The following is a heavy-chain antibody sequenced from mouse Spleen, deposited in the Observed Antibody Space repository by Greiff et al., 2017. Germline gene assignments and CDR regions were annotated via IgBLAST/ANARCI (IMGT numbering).Heavy chain of an antibody. J-gene: IGHJ4*01. V-gene: IGHV3-3*01. CDR1: GFSINSDCY. CDR2: TFYSGIT. D-gene: IGHD1-1*01. Sequence: VQLKQSGPSLVRPSQTLSLTCTVTGFSINSDCYWIWIRQFPGNKLEYIGYTFYSGITYYNPSLESRTYITRDTSKNQFSLKLSSVTTEDTATYYCARGYAYYYAMDYWGQGTSVTVSS. CDR3: ARGYAYYYAMDY.